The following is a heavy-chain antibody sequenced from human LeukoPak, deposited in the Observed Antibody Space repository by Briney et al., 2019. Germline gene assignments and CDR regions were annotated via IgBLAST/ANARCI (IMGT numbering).Heavy chain of an antibody. CDR2: ISGSGSGLST. D-gene: IGHD3-10*01. CDR1: GFTFSTYA. Sequence: GGSLRLSCAASGFTFSTYAMSWVRQAPGKGLEWVSTISGSGSGLSTYYADSVRGWFTISRDNSKNTLYLQLNSLRAEDTARYYCAKPRMVRGVITAYYFDYWGQGTLVTVSS. CDR3: AKPRMVRGVITAYYFDY. V-gene: IGHV3-23*01. J-gene: IGHJ4*02.